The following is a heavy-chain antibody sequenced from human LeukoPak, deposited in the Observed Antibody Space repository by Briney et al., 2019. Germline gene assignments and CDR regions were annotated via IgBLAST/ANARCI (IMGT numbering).Heavy chain of an antibody. CDR3: ARFASSSWYYDYYYMDV. CDR2: ISSSSSTI. CDR1: GFTFSSYS. V-gene: IGHV3-48*01. J-gene: IGHJ6*03. Sequence: PGGSLRLSCAASGFTFSSYSMNWVRQAPGKGLEWVSYISSSSSTIYYADSVKGRFTISRDNAKNSLYLQMNSLRAEDTAVYYCARFASSSWYYDYYYMDVWGKGTTVTVSS. D-gene: IGHD6-13*01.